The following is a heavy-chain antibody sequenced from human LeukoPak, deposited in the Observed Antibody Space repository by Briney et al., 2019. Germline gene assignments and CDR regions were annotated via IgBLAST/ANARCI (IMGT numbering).Heavy chain of an antibody. CDR2: INHRGSP. CDR1: APSFSGYY. J-gene: IGHJ6*03. CDR3: ARGQKITMVRGRINYYYYMDV. V-gene: IGHV4-34*01. D-gene: IGHD3-10*01. Sequence: SETLSLTSAVDAPSFSGYYWGWIRQPPGKGLEWIGEINHRGSPNYNPSLKSRVTISVDTSKNQFSLKLSSVTAADTAVYYCARGQKITMVRGRINYYYYMDVWGKGTTVTVSS.